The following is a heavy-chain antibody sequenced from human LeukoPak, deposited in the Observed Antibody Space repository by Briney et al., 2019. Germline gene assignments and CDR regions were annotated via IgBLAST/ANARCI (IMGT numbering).Heavy chain of an antibody. V-gene: IGHV3-9*01. CDR1: GFIFGDYG. Sequence: AGGSLRLSCAASGFIFGDYGMYWVRQAPGKGLGWVSGINWNSDRIGYADSVKGRFTISRDNAKNSLYMQMNSVRAEDTALYYCARASYYYDTSGLGAFDVWGQGTTVVVSS. D-gene: IGHD3-22*01. J-gene: IGHJ3*01. CDR3: ARASYYYDTSGLGAFDV. CDR2: INWNSDRI.